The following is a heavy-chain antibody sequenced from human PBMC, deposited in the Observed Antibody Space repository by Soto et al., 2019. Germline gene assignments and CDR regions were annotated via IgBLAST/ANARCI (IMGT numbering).Heavy chain of an antibody. D-gene: IGHD1-20*01. CDR1: GFTFSSYA. CDR3: ARYRYNWNFFGMDV. CDR2: ISYDGSNK. J-gene: IGHJ6*02. V-gene: IGHV3-30-3*01. Sequence: PGGSLRLSCAASGFTFSSYAMHWVRQAPGKGLEWVAVISYDGSNKYYADSVKGRFTISRDNSKNTLYLQMNSLRAEDTAVYYCARYRYNWNFFGMDVWGQGTTVTVSS.